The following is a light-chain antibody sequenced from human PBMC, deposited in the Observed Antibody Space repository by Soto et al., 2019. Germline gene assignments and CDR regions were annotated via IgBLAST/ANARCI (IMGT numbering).Light chain of an antibody. Sequence: EILMTQSQATLSFSPGERATLSCRASQRISSNVAWYQQKPGQAPRLLIYGASTRATGVPARFSGGGYGTEFSLTISSLQSEDFAVYFCQQYKDWPPYTFGQGTKLEIK. CDR1: QRISSN. J-gene: IGKJ2*01. V-gene: IGKV3-15*01. CDR2: GAS. CDR3: QQYKDWPPYT.